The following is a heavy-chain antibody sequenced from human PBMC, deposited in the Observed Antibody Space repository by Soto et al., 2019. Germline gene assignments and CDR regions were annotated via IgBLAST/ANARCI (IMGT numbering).Heavy chain of an antibody. CDR1: GFTFSTYS. CDR2: ISSTTNYI. V-gene: IGHV3-21*06. CDR3: ARESEDLTSNFDY. Sequence: SGFTFSTYSMNWFRQAPGKGLEWVSSISSTTNYIYYVDSMKGRFTISRDNAKNSLYLEMNSLRAEDTAVYYCARESEDLTSNFDYWGQGTLVTVPS. J-gene: IGHJ4*02.